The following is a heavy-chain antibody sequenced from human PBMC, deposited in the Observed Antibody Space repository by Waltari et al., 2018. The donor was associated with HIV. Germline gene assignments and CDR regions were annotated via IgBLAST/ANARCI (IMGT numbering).Heavy chain of an antibody. Sequence: QVRLSQSGAHVKKPGSPLQVSCKSSAYTWTSYGFAWVRQAPGQGLEWMGWSSAYNENTNYAPKFQGRVTMTTDTSTTTGYMELRRLRSADTAVYFCASYSPPRGLDVWGQGTTVTVS. CDR1: AYTWTSYG. J-gene: IGHJ6*02. D-gene: IGHD2-21*01. V-gene: IGHV1-18*01. CDR3: ASYSPPRGLDV. CDR2: SSAYNENT.